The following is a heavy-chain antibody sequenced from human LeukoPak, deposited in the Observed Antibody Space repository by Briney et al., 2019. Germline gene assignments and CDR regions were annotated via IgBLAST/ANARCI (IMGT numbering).Heavy chain of an antibody. J-gene: IGHJ4*02. CDR2: IYNSGRT. CDR3: AMGGNYGIDY. D-gene: IGHD1-26*01. CDR1: SGSVSSTIYY. V-gene: IGHV4-39*01. Sequence: SETLSLTCTVSSGSVSSTIYYWGWIRQPPGNGLEWIGSIYNSGRTYYNPALTSRVTMSVDTTKNQFSLKLTSVSAADTAVYCCAMGGNYGIDYWGQGTLITVSS.